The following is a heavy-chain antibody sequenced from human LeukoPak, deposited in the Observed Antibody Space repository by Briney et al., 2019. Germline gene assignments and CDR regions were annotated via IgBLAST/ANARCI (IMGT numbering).Heavy chain of an antibody. CDR1: GGSFRGYY. CDR2: INHSGST. D-gene: IGHD3-3*01. CDR3: ARGAEYITIFGVDPKGHDAFDI. Sequence: PSETLSLTCAVYGGSFRGYYSSWIRQPPRKGREWIGEINHSGSTNYNPSIMRRVTISVDTSKDQFSLKLSSVTAADTAVYYCARGAEYITIFGVDPKGHDAFDIWGQGTMVTVSS. J-gene: IGHJ3*02. V-gene: IGHV4-34*01.